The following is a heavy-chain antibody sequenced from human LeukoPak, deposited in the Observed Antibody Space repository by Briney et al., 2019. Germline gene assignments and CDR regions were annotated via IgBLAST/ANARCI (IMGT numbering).Heavy chain of an antibody. J-gene: IGHJ5*02. CDR1: GGSFSGYY. Sequence: SETLSLTCAVYGGSFSGYYWSWIRQPPGKGLEWIGEINHSGSTNYNPSLKSRVTISVDTSKNQFSLKLSSVTAADTAVYYCARESAGGNSGRDWFDPWGQGTLVTVSS. CDR3: ARESAGGNSGRDWFDP. V-gene: IGHV4-34*01. D-gene: IGHD4-23*01. CDR2: INHSGST.